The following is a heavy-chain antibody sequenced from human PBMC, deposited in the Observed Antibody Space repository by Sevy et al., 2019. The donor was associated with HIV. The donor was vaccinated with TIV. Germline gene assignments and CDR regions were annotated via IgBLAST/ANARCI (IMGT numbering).Heavy chain of an antibody. CDR3: ARDLGYESSGYLPFFDP. J-gene: IGHJ5*02. Sequence: GGSLRLSCAASGLTFSSHAMHWVRQAPGKGLESVAVISYDGNIRYYGDSVKGRFTISRGDSKNTLYLQMNSLRAEDTAVYYCARDLGYESSGYLPFFDPRGQGTLVTVSS. D-gene: IGHD3-22*01. CDR1: GLTFSSHA. CDR2: ISYDGNIR. V-gene: IGHV3-30-3*01.